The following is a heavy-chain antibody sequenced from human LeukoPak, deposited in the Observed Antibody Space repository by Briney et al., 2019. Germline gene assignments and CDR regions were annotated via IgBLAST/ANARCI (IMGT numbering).Heavy chain of an antibody. CDR3: ARGHSSGWLYYFDY. V-gene: IGHV3-48*03. J-gene: IGHJ4*02. CDR2: ISSSGSTI. CDR1: GFAFSTYG. Sequence: GGSLRLSCAASGFAFSTYGMNWVRQAPGKGLEWVSFISSSGSTIYYALSVKGRFTISRDNAKNSLCLQMNSLRAEDTGVYYCARGHSSGWLYYFDYWGQGTLVTVPS. D-gene: IGHD6-19*01.